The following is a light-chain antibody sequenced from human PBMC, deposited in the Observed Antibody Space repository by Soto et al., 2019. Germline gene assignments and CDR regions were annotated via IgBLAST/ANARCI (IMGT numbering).Light chain of an antibody. J-gene: IGLJ3*02. Sequence: QSALTQPASVSGSPGQSITISCTGTRSDIGVYNYVCWYQQHPGKAPKLVLYDVSNPPSGISNRFSGSKSGNTASLTISGLQSEDEGDYYCSSYTSASTVVFGGGTKLTVL. CDR1: RSDIGVYNY. V-gene: IGLV2-14*01. CDR3: SSYTSASTVV. CDR2: DVS.